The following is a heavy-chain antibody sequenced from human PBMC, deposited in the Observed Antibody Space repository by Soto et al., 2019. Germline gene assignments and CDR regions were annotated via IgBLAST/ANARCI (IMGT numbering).Heavy chain of an antibody. CDR2: TGSGTGPG. V-gene: IGHV1-69*06. CDR1: GGSLSTNP. Sequence: SVKVSCKASGGSLSTNPISWVRQAPGQGLEWMGGTGSGTGPGNHAQKFQGRLTVTADKSTSTVYMELTNLSSEDTAVYYCARRDSGGFYRFFDSWGQGTLVTDSS. CDR3: ARRDSGGFYRFFDS. J-gene: IGHJ4*02. D-gene: IGHD2-15*01.